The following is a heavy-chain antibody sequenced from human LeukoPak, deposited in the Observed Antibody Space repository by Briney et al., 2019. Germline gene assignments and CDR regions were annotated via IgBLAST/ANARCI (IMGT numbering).Heavy chain of an antibody. D-gene: IGHD4-23*01. CDR3: ARGRPHGNDY. Sequence: GGSLRLSCAASGFTFSSYWMNWVRQAPGKGLVWVSRIASNGSSTTYADSVKGRFSISRDNAKNTLYLQMNSLRVEDTAVYYCARGRPHGNDYWGQGTLVTVSS. J-gene: IGHJ4*02. CDR1: GFTFSSYW. V-gene: IGHV3-74*01. CDR2: IASNGSST.